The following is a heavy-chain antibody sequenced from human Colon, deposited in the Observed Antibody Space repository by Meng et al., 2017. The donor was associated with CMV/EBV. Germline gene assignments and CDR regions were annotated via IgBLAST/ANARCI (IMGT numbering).Heavy chain of an antibody. V-gene: IGHV1-18*01. J-gene: IGHJ5*02. CDR1: GYTFTSYG. CDR3: ATGGSPFFNP. D-gene: IGHD3-10*01. Sequence: QDQLMQSGAEVKKPGASVKVSCKASGYTFTSYGITWVRQAPGQGLEWLGWISAYNGNTNYAERFEGRVTMTTDTDTSTVFMELRSLTSDDTAVYYCATGGSPFFNPWGQGTLVTVSS. CDR2: ISAYNGNT.